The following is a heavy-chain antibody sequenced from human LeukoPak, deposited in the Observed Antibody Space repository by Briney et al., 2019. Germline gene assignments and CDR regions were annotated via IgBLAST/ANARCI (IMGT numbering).Heavy chain of an antibody. V-gene: IGHV4-59*08. D-gene: IGHD6-6*01. CDR3: ARRRSSSSGDFDY. CDR2: IYYSGST. CDR1: GGSISSYY. J-gene: IGHJ4*02. Sequence: SETLSLTCTVSGGSISSYYWSWIRQPPEKGLEWIGYIYYSGSTNYNPSLMSRVTISVDTSKNQFSLKLSSVTAADTAVYYCARRRSSSSGDFDYWGQGTLVTVSS.